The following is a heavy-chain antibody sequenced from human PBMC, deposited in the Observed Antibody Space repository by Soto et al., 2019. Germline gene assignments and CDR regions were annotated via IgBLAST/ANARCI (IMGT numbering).Heavy chain of an antibody. Sequence: GESLEISCDVSWDDFVNHVVSLVVQIRGEGLAWMGWIDPNGSYTRYSPSVEGHVSITADEYNRTVYLQWSSMKATDTALYYCVRHWDNFDSSGYDFDSWGQGTPVTVSS. CDR3: VRHWDNFDSSGYDFDS. CDR1: WDDFVNHV. D-gene: IGHD3-22*01. CDR2: IDPNGSYT. J-gene: IGHJ4*02. V-gene: IGHV5-10-1*01.